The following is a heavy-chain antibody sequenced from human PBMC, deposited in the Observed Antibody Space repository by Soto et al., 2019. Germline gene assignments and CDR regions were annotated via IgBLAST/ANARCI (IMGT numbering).Heavy chain of an antibody. J-gene: IGHJ4*02. CDR3: ARDLPDYYDSSGYFDY. Sequence: GGSLRLSCAASGFAFRSYGMHWVRQAPGKGLEWVAVIKSDGVNKNYIDSVKGRFTISRDNSKNTLYLQMNSLRAEDTAVYYCARDLPDYYDSSGYFDYWGQGTLVTVSS. CDR1: GFAFRSYG. V-gene: IGHV3-30*03. D-gene: IGHD3-22*01. CDR2: IKSDGVNK.